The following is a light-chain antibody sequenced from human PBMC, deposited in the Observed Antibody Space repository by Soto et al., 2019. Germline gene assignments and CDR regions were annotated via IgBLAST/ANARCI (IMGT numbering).Light chain of an antibody. J-gene: IGLJ3*02. CDR2: GNS. CDR1: SSNIGAKYD. CDR3: QSYDNSLSWV. Sequence: QAVVTQPPSVSGAPGQRVTISCIGSSSNIGAKYDVHWYQHLPGTAPKLLIYGNSNRPSGVPDRFSGSKSGTSASLAITGLQAEDEAVYYCQSYDNSLSWVFGGGTKLTVL. V-gene: IGLV1-40*01.